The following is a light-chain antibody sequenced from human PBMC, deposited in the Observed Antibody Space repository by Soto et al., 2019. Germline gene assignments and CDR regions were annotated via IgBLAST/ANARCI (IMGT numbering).Light chain of an antibody. V-gene: IGLV2-14*03. J-gene: IGLJ1*01. CDR2: DVS. CDR1: SSDVGAYNY. Sequence: QSALTQPASVSGSPGQSITISCTGTSSDVGAYNYVSWYQQHPGKAPKLMIYDVSNRPSGVSSRFSGSKSGNTASLTISGLQSEDEADCFCNSYTSSNSYVFGNGTKVTVL. CDR3: NSYTSSNSYV.